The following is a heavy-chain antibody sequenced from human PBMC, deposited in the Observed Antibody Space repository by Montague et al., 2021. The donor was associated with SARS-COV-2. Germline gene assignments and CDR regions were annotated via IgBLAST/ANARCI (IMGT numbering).Heavy chain of an antibody. Sequence: SETLSLTCTVSGGSISTYDWSWIRQPPGKGLEWIGYIYYSGSTNYYPTXXSRVTISVDTAKNQFSLKLSSGTAADTAMYYCARAAITMVRGVNRWACDIWGQGTMVTVSS. V-gene: IGHV4-59*01. CDR1: GGSISTYD. CDR3: ARAAITMVRGVNRWACDI. J-gene: IGHJ3*02. D-gene: IGHD3-10*01. CDR2: IYYSGST.